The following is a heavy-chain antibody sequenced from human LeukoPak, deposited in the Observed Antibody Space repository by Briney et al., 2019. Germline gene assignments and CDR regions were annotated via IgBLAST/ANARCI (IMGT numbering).Heavy chain of an antibody. CDR1: GYTFTNYG. CDR2: ISAHNGIT. CDR3: ARAPIYDTSVYYPDRNFDY. J-gene: IGHJ4*02. Sequence: ASVKVSCKTSGYTFTNYGGNWVRQAPGQGLEGMGWISAHNGITNYAQNLQGRVTMTTDTSTSTAYMELRSLRSGDTAVYYCARAPIYDTSVYYPDRNFDYWGQGTLVTVSS. D-gene: IGHD3-22*01. V-gene: IGHV1-18*01.